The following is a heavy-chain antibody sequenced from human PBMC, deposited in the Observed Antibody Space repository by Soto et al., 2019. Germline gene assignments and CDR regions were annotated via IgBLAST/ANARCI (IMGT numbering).Heavy chain of an antibody. J-gene: IGHJ6*02. Sequence: PGGSLRLSCTASGFTFDDYSMHWVRQAPGKGLEWVAGTSWNGANIDYADSVKGRFNISRDNAKNSLFLQMNSLRPEDTAFYYCAKVRDYSGNSNVWGQGTAVTVSS. CDR2: TSWNGANI. CDR3: AKVRDYSGNSNV. D-gene: IGHD1-26*01. V-gene: IGHV3-9*01. CDR1: GFTFDDYS.